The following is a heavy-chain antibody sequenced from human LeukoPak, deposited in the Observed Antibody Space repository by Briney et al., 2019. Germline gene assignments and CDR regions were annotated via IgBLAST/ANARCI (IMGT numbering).Heavy chain of an antibody. D-gene: IGHD5-18*01. CDR3: ARAGYSYGTDY. J-gene: IGHJ4*02. CDR2: IYSGGST. CDR1: GFTVSSNY. Sequence: GGSLRLSCAASGFTVSSNYMSWVRQAPGKGLEWVSVIYSGGSTYYADSVRGRFTISRDNSKNTLYLQMNSLRAEDTAVYYCARAGYSYGTDYWGQGTLVTVSS. V-gene: IGHV3-53*01.